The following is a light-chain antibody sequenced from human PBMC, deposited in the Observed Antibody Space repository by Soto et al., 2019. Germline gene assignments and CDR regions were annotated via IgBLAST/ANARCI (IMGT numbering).Light chain of an antibody. CDR1: SSDVGGYNY. CDR2: DVS. CDR3: SSYTSGSTRGV. V-gene: IGLV2-14*01. J-gene: IGLJ2*01. Sequence: QSVLTQPASVSGSPGQSITISCTGTSSDVGGYNYVSWYQQHPGKAPKLMIYDVSNRPSGVSNRFSGSKSGNTASLTISGLQAEDEADYYCSSYTSGSTRGVFGGGTKLTVL.